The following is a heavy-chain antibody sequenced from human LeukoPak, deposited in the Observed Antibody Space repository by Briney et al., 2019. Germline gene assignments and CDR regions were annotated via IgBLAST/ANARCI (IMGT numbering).Heavy chain of an antibody. D-gene: IGHD4-11*01. CDR2: IYYSEST. CDR3: ARGRTTFDY. J-gene: IGHJ4*02. Sequence: SETLSLTCTVSGGSISSGGYYWSCIRQLPGKGLEWIGYIYYSESTYYNPSLKSRVTISVDTSKNQSSLKLSSVTAADTAVYYCARGRTTFDYWGQGTLVTVSS. V-gene: IGHV4-31*03. CDR1: GGSISSGGYY.